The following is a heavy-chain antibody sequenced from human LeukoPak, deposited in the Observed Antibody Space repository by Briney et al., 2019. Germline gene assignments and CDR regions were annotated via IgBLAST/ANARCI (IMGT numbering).Heavy chain of an antibody. D-gene: IGHD3-22*01. J-gene: IGHJ4*02. CDR1: GCTFSNFA. CDR3: ARNDYYDTRTIHS. CDR2: ISYDGSNK. Sequence: GGSLRLSCAASGCTFSNFARHWVRQAPGKGLEWVAVISYDGSNKYYAHPVKGRFTISRDTSKNTLYLQLNSLRAEDTALYYCARNDYYDTRTIHSWGQGTLVTVSS. V-gene: IGHV3-30-3*01.